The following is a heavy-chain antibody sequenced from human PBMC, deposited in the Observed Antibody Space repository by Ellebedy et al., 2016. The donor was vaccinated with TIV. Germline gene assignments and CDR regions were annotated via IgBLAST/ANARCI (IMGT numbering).Heavy chain of an antibody. CDR1: GYTFTSYG. CDR3: ARSGDTSMAFTPSLDY. Sequence: AASVKVSCKASGYTFTSYGLSWVRQAPGHRLEWMGWINAGTANTKYSQKFQGRVTITRDTSASTAYMELSSLRSEDTAVYYCARSGDTSMAFTPSLDYWGQGTLVTVSS. CDR2: INAGTANT. V-gene: IGHV1-3*01. D-gene: IGHD5-18*01. J-gene: IGHJ4*02.